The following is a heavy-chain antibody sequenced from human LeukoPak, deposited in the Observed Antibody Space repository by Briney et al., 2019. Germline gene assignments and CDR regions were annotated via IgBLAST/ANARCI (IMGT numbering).Heavy chain of an antibody. CDR1: VFTFDDYA. D-gene: IGHD1-20*01. CDR2: ISWNSGSI. V-gene: IGHV3-9*01. CDR3: AKFDNWLDAFDI. J-gene: IGHJ3*02. Sequence: SLRLSCAASVFTFDDYAMHGVRQAPGKGLEGVSGISWNSGSIGYADSVKGRFTISRDNAKNSLYLKMNSLRAEDTALYSCAKFDNWLDAFDIWGQGTMVTVSS.